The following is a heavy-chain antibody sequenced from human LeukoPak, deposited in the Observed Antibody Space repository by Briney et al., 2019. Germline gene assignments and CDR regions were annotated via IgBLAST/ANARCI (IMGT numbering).Heavy chain of an antibody. D-gene: IGHD3-10*01. J-gene: IGHJ4*02. CDR3: ARGKEVITMLRGLKPGYYFDY. CDR1: GFTVSSNY. V-gene: IGHV3-53*01. Sequence: GGSLRLSCAASGFTVSSNYMSWVRQAPGKGLEWVCVIYSGGSTYYAYSVKGRFTISRDNSKNTLYLQMNSLRADDTAVYYCARGKEVITMLRGLKPGYYFDYWGQGTLVTVSS. CDR2: IYSGGST.